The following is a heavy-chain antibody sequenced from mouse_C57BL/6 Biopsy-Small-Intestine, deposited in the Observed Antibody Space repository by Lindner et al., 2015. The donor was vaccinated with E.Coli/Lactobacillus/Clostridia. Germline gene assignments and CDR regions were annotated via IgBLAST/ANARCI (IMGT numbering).Heavy chain of an antibody. CDR2: IYPGDGDT. J-gene: IGHJ2*01. Sequence: VQLQESGPELVKPGASVKISCKASGYAFSSSWMNWVKQRPGKGLELIGRIYPGDGDTNYNGKFKGEATLTADKSSSTAYMRLSSLTSEDSAVYFCARSGDGYSYYFDYWGQGTALTVSS. CDR3: ARSGDGYSYYFDY. D-gene: IGHD2-3*01. CDR1: GYAFSSSW. V-gene: IGHV1-82*01.